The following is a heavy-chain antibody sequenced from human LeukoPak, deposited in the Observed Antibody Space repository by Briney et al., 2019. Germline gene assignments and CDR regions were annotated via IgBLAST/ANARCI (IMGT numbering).Heavy chain of an antibody. CDR1: GGSISSGGYY. Sequence: SETLSLICTVSGGSISSGGYYWSWIRQHPGKGLEWIGYIYYSGSTYYNPSLKSRVTISVDTSKNQFSLKLSSVTAADTAVYYCAGTAVRGVTLDYWGQGTLVTVSS. V-gene: IGHV4-31*03. J-gene: IGHJ4*02. CDR3: AGTAVRGVTLDY. CDR2: IYYSGST. D-gene: IGHD3-10*01.